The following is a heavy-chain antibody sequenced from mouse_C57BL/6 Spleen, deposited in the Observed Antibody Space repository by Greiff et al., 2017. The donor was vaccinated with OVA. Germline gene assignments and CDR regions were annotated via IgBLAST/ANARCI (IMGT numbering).Heavy chain of an antibody. J-gene: IGHJ2*01. CDR1: GYTFTSYW. V-gene: IGHV1-55*01. CDR2: IYPGSGST. D-gene: IGHD2-1*01. CDR3: ARSYGNYGGYFDY. Sequence: VQLQQPGAELVKPGASVKMSCKASGYTFTSYWITWVKQRPGQGLEWIGDIYPGSGSTNYNEKFKSKATLTVDTSSSTAYMQLSSLTSEDSAVYYCARSYGNYGGYFDYWGQGTTLTVSS.